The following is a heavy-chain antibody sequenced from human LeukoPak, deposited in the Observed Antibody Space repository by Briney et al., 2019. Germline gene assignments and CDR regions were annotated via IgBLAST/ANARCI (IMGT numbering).Heavy chain of an antibody. V-gene: IGHV1-2*06. D-gene: IGHD6-13*01. Sequence: ASVKVSCKASGYTFTGYYMHWVRQAPGQGLEWMGRINPNSGGTNYAQKFQGRVTMTRDTSNSTAYMELSRLRSDDTAVYYCASGGYSSSWYEDPNWFDPWGQGTLVTVSS. CDR3: ASGGYSSSWYEDPNWFDP. CDR1: GYTFTGYY. CDR2: INPNSGGT. J-gene: IGHJ5*02.